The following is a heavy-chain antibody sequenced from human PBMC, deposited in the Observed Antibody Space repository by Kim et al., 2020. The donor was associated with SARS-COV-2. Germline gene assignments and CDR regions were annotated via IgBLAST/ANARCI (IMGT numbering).Heavy chain of an antibody. D-gene: IGHD6-19*01. Sequence: KFQGRVTMNRDTSISTAYMELSRLRSDDTAVYYCARDRGQWLVKNYYFDYWGQGTLVTVSS. J-gene: IGHJ4*02. V-gene: IGHV1-2*02. CDR3: ARDRGQWLVKNYYFDY.